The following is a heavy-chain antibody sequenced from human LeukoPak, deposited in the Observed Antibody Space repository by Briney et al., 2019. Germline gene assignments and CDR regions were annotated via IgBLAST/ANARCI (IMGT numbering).Heavy chain of an antibody. CDR3: ASDGRIDSSTSRYSNYYYYYYMDV. Sequence: ASVKVSCKASGYTFTGYYMHWVRQAPGQGLEWMGWINPNSGGTNYAQKFQGRVTMTRDTSISTAYMELSRLRSDDTAVYYCASDGRIDSSTSRYSNYYYYYYMDVWGKGTTVTVSS. V-gene: IGHV1-2*02. J-gene: IGHJ6*03. CDR2: INPNSGGT. CDR1: GYTFTGYY. D-gene: IGHD2-2*01.